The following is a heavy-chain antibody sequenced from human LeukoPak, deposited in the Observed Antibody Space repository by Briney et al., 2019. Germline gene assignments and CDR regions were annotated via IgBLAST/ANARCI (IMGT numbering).Heavy chain of an antibody. D-gene: IGHD6-6*01. J-gene: IGHJ5*02. CDR3: AREVSSACSSSFSWFDP. CDR1: GYTFTSYG. Sequence: ASVKVSCKASGYTFTSYGISWVRQAPGQGLEWMGWISAYNGNTNYAQKLQGRVTMTTDTSTSTAYMELRSLRSDDTAVYYCAREVSSACSSSFSWFDPWGQGTLVTVSS. CDR2: ISAYNGNT. V-gene: IGHV1-18*01.